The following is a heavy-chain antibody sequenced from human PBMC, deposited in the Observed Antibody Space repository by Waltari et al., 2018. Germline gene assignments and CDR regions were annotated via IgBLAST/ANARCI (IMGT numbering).Heavy chain of an antibody. CDR3: ARDPPQLADAFDI. CDR1: GGSISSGSYY. V-gene: IGHV4-61*02. J-gene: IGHJ3*02. CDR2: IYTSGST. D-gene: IGHD3-10*01. Sequence: QLQLQESGPGLVKPSETLSLTCSCSGGSISSGSYYWPWIRQPAGKGLEWIGRIYTSGSTNYNPSLRSRLTISVDTSNNQFSLKLSSVTAADTAVYYCARDPPQLADAFDIWGQGTMVTVSS.